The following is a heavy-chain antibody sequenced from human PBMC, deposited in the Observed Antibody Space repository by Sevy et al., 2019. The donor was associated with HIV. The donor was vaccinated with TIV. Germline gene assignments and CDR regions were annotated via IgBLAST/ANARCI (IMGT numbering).Heavy chain of an antibody. Sequence: GGSLRLSCAASGFTLNDHYMNWMRQAPGKGLEWVSYISNSGANIYYGDSVKGRSSISRDNAKNSLYLQMNSLRAEDTAVYFCARGGYTSGWFVDNWGQGTLVTVSS. CDR1: GFTLNDHY. V-gene: IGHV3-11*04. CDR3: ARGGYTSGWFVDN. J-gene: IGHJ4*02. D-gene: IGHD6-19*01. CDR2: ISNSGANI.